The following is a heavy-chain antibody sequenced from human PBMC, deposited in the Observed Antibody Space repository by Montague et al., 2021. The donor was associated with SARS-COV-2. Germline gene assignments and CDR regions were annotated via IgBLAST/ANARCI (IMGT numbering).Heavy chain of an antibody. D-gene: IGHD3-22*01. CDR1: SGSFSDYY. Sequence: SETLSLTCAVYSGSFSDYYWTWIRQPPGKGLEWIGEINHSGSINYNPSLKSRVSISVDTSKDQFSLKLTFVTAADTAVYYCARGAPTITMIVVVFTGAGWYFDLWGRGTLVTVSS. CDR2: INHSGSI. J-gene: IGHJ2*01. V-gene: IGHV4-34*01. CDR3: ARGAPTITMIVVVFTGAGWYFDL.